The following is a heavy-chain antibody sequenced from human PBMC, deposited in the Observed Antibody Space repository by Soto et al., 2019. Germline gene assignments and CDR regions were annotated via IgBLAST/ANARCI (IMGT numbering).Heavy chain of an antibody. V-gene: IGHV3-64D*08. Sequence: GGSLRLSCSASGFTFSSYAMHWVRQAPGKGLDYVSAISSNGGSTYYADSVKGRFTISRDNSKNTLYLQMSSLRAEDTAVYYCVKKRYYGSGSYVYYYGMDVWGQGTTVTVSS. J-gene: IGHJ6*02. CDR1: GFTFSSYA. CDR2: ISSNGGST. CDR3: VKKRYYGSGSYVYYYGMDV. D-gene: IGHD3-10*01.